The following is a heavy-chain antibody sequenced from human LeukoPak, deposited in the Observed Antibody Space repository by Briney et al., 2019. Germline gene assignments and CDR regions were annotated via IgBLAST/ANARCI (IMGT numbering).Heavy chain of an antibody. D-gene: IGHD2-21*02. CDR1: GGSISSYY. CDR3: ASNCGGDCYSL. Sequence: SETLSLTCTVSGGSISSYYWSWIRQPPGKGLEWIGYIYYSGSTNYNPSLKSRVTISVDTSKNQFSLKLSSVTAADTAMYYCASNCGGDCYSLWGQGTLVTVSS. V-gene: IGHV4-59*01. CDR2: IYYSGST. J-gene: IGHJ4*02.